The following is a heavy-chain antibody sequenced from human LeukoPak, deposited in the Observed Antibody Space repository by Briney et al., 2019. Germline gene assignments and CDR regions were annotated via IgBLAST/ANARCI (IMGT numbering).Heavy chain of an antibody. J-gene: IGHJ4*02. D-gene: IGHD3-10*01. CDR2: ISAYNGNT. CDR1: GYTFTSYG. Sequence: ASVKVSCKASGYTFTSYGISWVRQAPGQGLEWMGWISAYNGNTNYAQKLQGRVTMTTDTSTSTAYMELRSLRSDDTAVYYCARGSIPLLWFGESGYYFDYWGQGTLVTVSS. CDR3: ARGSIPLLWFGESGYYFDY. V-gene: IGHV1-18*01.